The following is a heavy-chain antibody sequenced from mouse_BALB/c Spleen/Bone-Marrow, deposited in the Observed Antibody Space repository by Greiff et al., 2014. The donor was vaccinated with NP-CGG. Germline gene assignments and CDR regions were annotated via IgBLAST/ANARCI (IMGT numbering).Heavy chain of an antibody. J-gene: IGHJ3*01. CDR2: IPPGSGTT. D-gene: IGHD1-1*01. CDR1: GYTFTSYW. Sequence: DLVKPRASVKLSCKASGYTFTSYWINWIKQRPGQGLEWIGRIPPGSGTTYYNEMFKGKATLTVDTSSTTAYIQLSSLSSEDSAVYFCARGSYYYGSSSPWFAYWGQGTLVTVSA. V-gene: IGHV1S41*01. CDR3: ARGSYYYGSSSPWFAY.